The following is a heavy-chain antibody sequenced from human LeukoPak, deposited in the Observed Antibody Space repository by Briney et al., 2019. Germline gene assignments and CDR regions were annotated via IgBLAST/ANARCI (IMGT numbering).Heavy chain of an antibody. V-gene: IGHV4-59*01. CDR2: IYSSGTT. CDR3: ARWGGLSIVY. D-gene: IGHD2-21*01. Sequence: PLETLTLICTVSGGLKSSYYWSWIRQPPGKGLEWIGYIYSSGTTNYNPSLKSRVTISVDTSKNQFSLKLSSVTAADTAVYYCARWGGLSIVYSGQGKPFTVSS. J-gene: IGHJ4*02. CDR1: GGLKSSYY.